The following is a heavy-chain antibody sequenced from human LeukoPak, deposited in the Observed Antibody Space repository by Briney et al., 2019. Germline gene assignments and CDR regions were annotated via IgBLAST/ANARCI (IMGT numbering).Heavy chain of an antibody. CDR1: GFTFSNAW. CDR3: TVNDPRLDH. V-gene: IGHV3-15*01. D-gene: IGHD2-8*01. Sequence: GGSLRLSCAASGFTFSNAWMIWVRQAPGKGVEWLGRIKSKTDGGTTDYAAPVKGRFTIPRDDSKNRQYLQMNSLKIEDTGVYYCTVNDPRLDHWGQGTLVTVSS. CDR2: IKSKTDGGTT. J-gene: IGHJ4*02.